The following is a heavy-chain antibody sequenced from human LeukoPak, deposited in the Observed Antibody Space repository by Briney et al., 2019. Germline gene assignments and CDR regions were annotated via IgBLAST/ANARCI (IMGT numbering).Heavy chain of an antibody. CDR1: GFTFSSYE. V-gene: IGHV5-10-1*01. CDR3: ATGSSGWSY. CDR2: IDPRDSST. D-gene: IGHD6-19*01. Sequence: PGGSLRLSCAASGFTFSSYEMNWVRQAPGKGLEWMGRIDPRDSSTNYSPSFQGHVTISTDKSISAAFLQWSSLRASDTAIYYCATGSSGWSYWGQGALVTVSS. J-gene: IGHJ4*02.